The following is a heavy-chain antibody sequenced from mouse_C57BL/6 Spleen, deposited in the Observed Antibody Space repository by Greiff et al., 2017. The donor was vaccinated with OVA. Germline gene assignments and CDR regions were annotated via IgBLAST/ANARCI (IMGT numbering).Heavy chain of an antibody. V-gene: IGHV5-16*01. CDR2: INYDGSST. CDR3: ASDSNYRYAMDY. J-gene: IGHJ4*01. Sequence: EVKLVESEGGLVQPGSSMKLSCTASGFTFSDYYMAWVRQVPEKGLEWVANINYDGSSTYYLDSLKSRFIISRDNAKNILYLQMSSLKSEDTATYYCASDSNYRYAMDYWGQGTSVTVSS. D-gene: IGHD2-5*01. CDR1: GFTFSDYY.